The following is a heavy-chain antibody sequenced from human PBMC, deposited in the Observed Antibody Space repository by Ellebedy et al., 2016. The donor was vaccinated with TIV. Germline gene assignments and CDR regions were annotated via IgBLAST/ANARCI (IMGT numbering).Heavy chain of an antibody. J-gene: IGHJ5*02. CDR2: IYHSGST. CDR1: GGSISSSNW. D-gene: IGHD1-14*01. CDR3: ARHPGITSNWFNA. V-gene: IGHV4-4*02. Sequence: SETLSLXXAVSGGSISSSNWWSWVRQPPGKGLEWIGEIYHSGSTNYNPSLKSRVTISVDTSMNQFSLKLSSVTTADTAVYYCARHPGITSNWFNAWGQGTLVTVSS.